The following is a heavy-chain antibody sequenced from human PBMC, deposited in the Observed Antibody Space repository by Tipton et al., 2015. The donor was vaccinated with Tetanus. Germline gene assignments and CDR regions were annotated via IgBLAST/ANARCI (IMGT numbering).Heavy chain of an antibody. CDR3: ARLYPSPTGNGYFDY. Sequence: VQLVQSGAEVRKPGESLKISCMGSGYSFSTYWIGWVRQMPGKGLEWMGIIYPGDSDPRYSPSSQGQVSFSADKSINTAFLQWSSLKASDPAMYYCARLYPSPTGNGYFDYWGQGTLVTVSS. J-gene: IGHJ4*02. D-gene: IGHD2-8*01. CDR1: GYSFSTYW. CDR2: IYPGDSDP. V-gene: IGHV5-51*01.